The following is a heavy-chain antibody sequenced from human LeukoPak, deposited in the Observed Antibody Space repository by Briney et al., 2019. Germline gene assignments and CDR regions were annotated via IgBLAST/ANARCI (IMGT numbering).Heavy chain of an antibody. CDR3: TRTRDGYNAWIFDY. V-gene: IGHV3-73*01. CDR2: IRSKANSYAT. CDR1: GFTFSGSA. D-gene: IGHD5-24*01. J-gene: IGHJ4*02. Sequence: PGGSLRHSCAASGFTFSGSAMHWVRQASGKGLEWVGRIRSKANSYATAYAASVKGRFTISRDDSKNTAYLQMNSLKTEDTAVYYCTRTRDGYNAWIFDYWGQGTLVTVSS.